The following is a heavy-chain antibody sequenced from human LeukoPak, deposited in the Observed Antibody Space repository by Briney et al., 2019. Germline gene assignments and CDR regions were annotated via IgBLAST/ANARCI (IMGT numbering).Heavy chain of an antibody. Sequence: GGSLRLSCAASGFTFDDYGMSWVRQAPGKGLEWVSGINWNGGSTGYADSVKGRFTISRDNAKNSLYLQMNSLRAEDTALYYCARVLGYGGNRYYYYMDVWGKGTTVTVSS. CDR3: ARVLGYGGNRYYYYMDV. CDR1: GFTFDDYG. J-gene: IGHJ6*03. V-gene: IGHV3-20*04. D-gene: IGHD4-23*01. CDR2: INWNGGST.